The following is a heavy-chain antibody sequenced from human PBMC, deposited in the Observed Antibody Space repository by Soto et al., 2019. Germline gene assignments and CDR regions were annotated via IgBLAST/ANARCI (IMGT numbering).Heavy chain of an antibody. CDR3: ATGVYHFDH. CDR1: GFTFSSYW. V-gene: IGHV3-7*01. J-gene: IGHJ4*02. D-gene: IGHD3-10*01. CDR2: IRQDGDEK. Sequence: GGSLRLSCAASGFTFSSYWMSWVRQAPEKGLEWVANIRQDGDEKYYLDSVKGRFTISRDNAKNSLYLQMSSLRAEDTAVYYCATGVYHFDHWGQGALVTVSS.